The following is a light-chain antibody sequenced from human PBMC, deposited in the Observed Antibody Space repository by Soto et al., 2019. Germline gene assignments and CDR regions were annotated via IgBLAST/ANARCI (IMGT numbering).Light chain of an antibody. J-gene: IGLJ1*01. CDR1: RSDVGSYNY. CDR2: EVS. CDR3: SSYTTRTTLYV. V-gene: IGLV2-14*01. Sequence: QSVLTQPSSVSGSPGQSITISCPGPRSDVGSYNYVSWYQLHPGKAPKLMIYEVSNRPSGVSNRFSGSKSGDTASLTISGLQAEDEADYYCSSYTTRTTLYVFGTGTKVTVL.